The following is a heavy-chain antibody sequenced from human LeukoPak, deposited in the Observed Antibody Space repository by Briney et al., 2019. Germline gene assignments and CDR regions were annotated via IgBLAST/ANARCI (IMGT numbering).Heavy chain of an antibody. CDR1: GGTFSSYA. J-gene: IGHJ6*03. D-gene: IGHD2-15*01. CDR3: ASVVVAGPYYYYMDV. Sequence: ASVKVSCKASGGTFSSYAISWVRQAPGQGLEWMGGIIPIFGTANYAQKFQGRVTITTDESTSTAYMELSSLRSEDTAVYYCASVVVAGPYYYYMDVWGQGTLVTVSS. V-gene: IGHV1-69*05. CDR2: IIPIFGTA.